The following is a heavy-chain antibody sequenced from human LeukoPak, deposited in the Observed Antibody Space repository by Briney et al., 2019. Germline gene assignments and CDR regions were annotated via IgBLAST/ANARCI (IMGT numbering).Heavy chain of an antibody. D-gene: IGHD6-19*01. Sequence: TGMSLRLACAACGFTFSSYGMHWVRQAPGKGLEWVAVISYDGSNKYYADSVKGRFTVSRDNSRLYLQMNSLRSEDTAVYYCAKDGNRWLEPLASWGQGTLVTVSS. J-gene: IGHJ5*02. CDR3: AKDGNRWLEPLAS. V-gene: IGHV3-30*18. CDR1: GFTFSSYG. CDR2: ISYDGSNK.